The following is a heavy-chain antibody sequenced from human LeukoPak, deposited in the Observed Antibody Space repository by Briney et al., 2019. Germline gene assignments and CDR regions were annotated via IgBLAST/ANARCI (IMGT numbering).Heavy chain of an antibody. CDR3: ARSDQWVDREMATITTPADY. V-gene: IGHV1-2*06. Sequence: ASVKVSCKASGYTFTGYYMHWARQAPGQGLEWMGRINPNSGGTNYAQKFQGRVTMTRDTSISTAYMELSRLRSDDTAVYDCARSDQWVDREMATITTPADYWGQGTLVTVSS. J-gene: IGHJ4*02. CDR2: INPNSGGT. CDR1: GYTFTGYY. D-gene: IGHD5-24*01.